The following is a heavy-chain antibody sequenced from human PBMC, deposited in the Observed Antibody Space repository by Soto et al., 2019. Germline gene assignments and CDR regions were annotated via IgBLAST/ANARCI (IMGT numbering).Heavy chain of an antibody. CDR1: GGSISRYY. V-gene: IGHV4-59*08. CDR2: ISDSGST. CDR3: ARHNYGSGSTYFDY. D-gene: IGHD3-10*01. Sequence: SETLSLTCTVSGGSISRYYWSWIRQPPGKGLEWIGYISDSGSTNYNPSLKSRVTISVDTSKNQFSLKLNSMTAADTAVYYCARHNYGSGSTYFDYWGQGTLVTVSS. J-gene: IGHJ4*02.